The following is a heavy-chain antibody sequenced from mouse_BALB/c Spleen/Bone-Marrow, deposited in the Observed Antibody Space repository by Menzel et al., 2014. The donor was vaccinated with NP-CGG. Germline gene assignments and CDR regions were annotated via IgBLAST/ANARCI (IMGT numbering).Heavy chain of an antibody. CDR3: ARRDLFAY. D-gene: IGHD3-3*01. V-gene: IGHV14-3*02. CDR2: IDPANGNT. CDR1: GFNIKDTY. Sequence: EVQLQESGAELVKPGASVKLSCTASGFNIKDTYMHWVKQRPEQGLEWIGRIDPANGNTKYDPKFQGKATITADTSSNTAYLQLSSLTSEDTAVYYGARRDLFAYWGQGTLVTGSA. J-gene: IGHJ3*01.